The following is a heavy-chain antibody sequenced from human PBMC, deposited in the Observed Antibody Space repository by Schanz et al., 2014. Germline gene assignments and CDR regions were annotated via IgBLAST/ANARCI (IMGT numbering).Heavy chain of an antibody. CDR3: AASSGWHPSTDY. J-gene: IGHJ4*02. Sequence: QVQLVQSGGGLVKPGGSLRLSCAASGFAFGDYYMTWIRQAPGKGLEWLSYISDSGTYTNYADSVKGRFTISRDNAKSALYLQMNSLRVEDTAVYYCAASSGWHPSTDYWGQGTLXTVSS. V-gene: IGHV3-11*05. CDR2: ISDSGTYT. CDR1: GFAFGDYY. D-gene: IGHD6-19*01.